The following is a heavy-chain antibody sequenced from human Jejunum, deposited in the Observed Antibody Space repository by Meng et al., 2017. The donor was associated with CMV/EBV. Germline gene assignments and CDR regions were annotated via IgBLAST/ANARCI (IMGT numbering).Heavy chain of an antibody. J-gene: IGHJ6*02. CDR1: FTRYY. CDR2: INPSGAGT. Sequence: FTRYYMYWVRQAPGQVLEWMGMINPSGAGTSYAQKFQGRVTMTRDTSTTTFYMELSSLRSEDTAVYYCAREVVPAVNAFYYYGMDVWGQGTTVTVSS. CDR3: AREVVPAVNAFYYYGMDV. V-gene: IGHV1-46*01. D-gene: IGHD2-2*01.